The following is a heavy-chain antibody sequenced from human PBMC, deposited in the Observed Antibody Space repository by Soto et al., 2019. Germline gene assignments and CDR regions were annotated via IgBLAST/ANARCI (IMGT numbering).Heavy chain of an antibody. CDR2: ISYDGSNK. Sequence: QVQLVESGGGVVQPGRSLRLSCAASGFTFSSYAMHWVRQAPGKGLEWVAVISYDGSNKYYADSVKGRFTISRDNSKNTLYLQMNSLRAEDTAVYYCARVILGYCSSTSCYAPPFDYWGQGTLVTVSS. D-gene: IGHD2-2*01. CDR1: GFTFSSYA. J-gene: IGHJ4*02. V-gene: IGHV3-30-3*01. CDR3: ARVILGYCSSTSCYAPPFDY.